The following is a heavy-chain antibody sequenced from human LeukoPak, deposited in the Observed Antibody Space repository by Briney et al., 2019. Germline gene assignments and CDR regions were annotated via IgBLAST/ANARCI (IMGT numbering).Heavy chain of an antibody. Sequence: GGSLRLPCAASGFTFVNYEMNWVRQAPGKGLEWVSYISGRGSRIYYADSVKDRFTISRDNAENSLYLQMNSLRAEDTAVYYCARDTEYGDYFDYWGQGTLVTVSS. D-gene: IGHD4-17*01. CDR1: GFTFVNYE. CDR2: ISGRGSRI. V-gene: IGHV3-48*03. J-gene: IGHJ4*02. CDR3: ARDTEYGDYFDY.